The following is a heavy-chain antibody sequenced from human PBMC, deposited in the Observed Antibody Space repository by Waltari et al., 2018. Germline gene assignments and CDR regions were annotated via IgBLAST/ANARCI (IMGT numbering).Heavy chain of an antibody. CDR2: IIPIFDTP. V-gene: IGHV1-69*12. J-gene: IGHJ3*02. D-gene: IGHD3-16*01. Sequence: QVQLVQSGAEVKKPGSSVKVSCKASGDTFSTSDIPWVRQAPGQGLEWMGGIIPIFDTPSYPQKFQGRVTITADASTKTAYMELSSLRSEDTAVYYCARDVSLVVTDDDPDIWGQGTMVTVSS. CDR1: GDTFSTSD. CDR3: ARDVSLVVTDDDPDI.